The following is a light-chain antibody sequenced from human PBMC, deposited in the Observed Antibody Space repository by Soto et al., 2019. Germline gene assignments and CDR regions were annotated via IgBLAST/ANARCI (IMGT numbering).Light chain of an antibody. CDR1: ISDVGSYNL. Sequence: QSVLTQPASVSGSPGQSITISCTGTISDVGSYNLVSWYQQHPGKAPKLMIYEGSKRPSGVSNRFSGSKSGNTASLTIPGLQAEDEADYYCCSYAGSSTYVFGTGTKVTVL. V-gene: IGLV2-23*01. CDR3: CSYAGSSTYV. J-gene: IGLJ1*01. CDR2: EGS.